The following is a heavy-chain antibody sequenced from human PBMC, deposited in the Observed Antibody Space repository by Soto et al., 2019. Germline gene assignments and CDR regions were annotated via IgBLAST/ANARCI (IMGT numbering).Heavy chain of an antibody. D-gene: IGHD4-17*01. CDR3: ARGPDYGYYFDY. CDR2: IIPIFGTA. J-gene: IGHJ4*02. V-gene: IGHV1-69*13. Sequence: SVKVSCKASGGTFSSYAVSWVRQAPGQGLEWMGGIIPIFGTANYAQKFQGRVTITADESTSTAYMELSSLRSEDTAVYYCARGPDYGYYFDYWGRGTLVTVSS. CDR1: GGTFSSYA.